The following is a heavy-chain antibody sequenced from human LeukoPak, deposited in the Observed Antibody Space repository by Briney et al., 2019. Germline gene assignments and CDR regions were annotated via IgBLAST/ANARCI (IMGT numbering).Heavy chain of an antibody. CDR3: ARATSGVGANHFDY. D-gene: IGHD1-26*01. CDR2: IYTSGST. Sequence: PSETLSLTCTVSGGSINRFYWSWIRQPAGKGLEWIGRIYTSGSTNYNPSLKSPVTMSVDTSKNQFSLKLSSVTAADTAVYYCARATSGVGANHFDYWGQGSLVTVSS. CDR1: GGSINRFY. J-gene: IGHJ4*02. V-gene: IGHV4-4*07.